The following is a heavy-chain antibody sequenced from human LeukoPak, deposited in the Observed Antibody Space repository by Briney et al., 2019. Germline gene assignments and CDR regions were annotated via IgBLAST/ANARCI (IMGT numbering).Heavy chain of an antibody. CDR2: ISGSGGST. D-gene: IGHD6-13*01. V-gene: IGHV3-23*01. Sequence: PGGSLRLSCAASGFTFSSYGMSWVRQAPGKGLEWVSAISGSGGSTYYADSVKGRFTISRDNSKNTLYLQMNSLRAEDTAVYYCARDPSIAAAGTGDYWGQGTLVTVSS. CDR3: ARDPSIAAAGTGDY. J-gene: IGHJ4*02. CDR1: GFTFSSYG.